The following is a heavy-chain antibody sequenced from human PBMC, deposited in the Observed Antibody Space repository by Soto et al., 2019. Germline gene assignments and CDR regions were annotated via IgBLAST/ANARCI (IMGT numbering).Heavy chain of an antibody. CDR2: IPYSGST. V-gene: IGHV4-30-4*01. J-gene: IGHJ6*02. Sequence: QVQLQESGPGLVKPSQILSLTCTVSGCSISSGDYYWSWIRQYPGKGLERIGYIPYSGSTYSNTSLKSRVTVSVDPSKNQFSLNLSSVTAADTAVYYCARDQVGWLLGGSMDVWGQGTTVTVSS. CDR3: ARDQVGWLLGGSMDV. CDR1: GCSISSGDYY. D-gene: IGHD3-3*01.